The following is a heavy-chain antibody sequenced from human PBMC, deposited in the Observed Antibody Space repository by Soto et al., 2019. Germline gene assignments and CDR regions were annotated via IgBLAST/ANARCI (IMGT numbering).Heavy chain of an antibody. Sequence: PAEALCLTCTVYVGSSSIYYWSWIRQPPGKGLEWIGYIYDSGTTTYNPSLKSRVTIPVDTSKKQIYLRLSSVTAADTAVYYCARAVKYWFDPWGQGTMVTVSS. V-gene: IGHV4-59*01. CDR1: VGSSSIYY. J-gene: IGHJ5*02. CDR2: IYDSGTT. CDR3: ARAVKYWFDP.